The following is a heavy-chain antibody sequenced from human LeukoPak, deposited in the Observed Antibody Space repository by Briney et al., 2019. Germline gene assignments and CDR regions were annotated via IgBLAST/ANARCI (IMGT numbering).Heavy chain of an antibody. Sequence: ASVKVSCKASGYTFTGYYMHWVRQAPGQGLEWMGWINPNSGGTNYAQKFQGRVTMTRDTSISTAYMELSRLRSDDTAVYYCARDRDGTYYYYYSTDVWGKGTTVTISS. CDR3: ARDRDGTYYYYYSTDV. D-gene: IGHD5-24*01. CDR1: GYTFTGYY. V-gene: IGHV1-2*02. CDR2: INPNSGGT. J-gene: IGHJ6*03.